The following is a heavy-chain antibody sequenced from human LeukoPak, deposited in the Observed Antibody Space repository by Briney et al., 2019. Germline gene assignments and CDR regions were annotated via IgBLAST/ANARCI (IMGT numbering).Heavy chain of an antibody. CDR1: GFTFNNYH. D-gene: IGHD1-26*01. CDR2: ISGNSDYI. V-gene: IGHV3-21*01. Sequence: GGSLRLSCAASGFTFNNYHINWVRQAPGKGLEWVSSISGNSDYIYYADSVKGRFTISRDNAKNSLYLQINSLRAEDTAVYYCTRDKRLVGATGTFDYWGQGTLVTVSS. CDR3: TRDKRLVGATGTFDY. J-gene: IGHJ4*02.